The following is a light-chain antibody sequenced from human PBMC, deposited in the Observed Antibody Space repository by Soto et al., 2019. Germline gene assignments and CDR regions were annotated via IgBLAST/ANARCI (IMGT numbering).Light chain of an antibody. CDR3: QKFNNAPLT. Sequence: DIQMTQSPSSLSASVGDRVTITCRASQDISVYLAWYQQKPGKVPKLLIYSASTLQSGVPSRFSGSGSGTDCTLTSSSLQPDDVATYYCQKFNNAPLTFGQGTRLEIK. J-gene: IGKJ5*01. V-gene: IGKV1-27*01. CDR2: SAS. CDR1: QDISVY.